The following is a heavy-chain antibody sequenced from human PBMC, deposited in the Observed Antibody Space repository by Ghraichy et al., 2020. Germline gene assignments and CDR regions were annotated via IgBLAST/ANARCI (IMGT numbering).Heavy chain of an antibody. CDR3: ANERRYRGVWDY. D-gene: IGHD3-16*01. CDR1: GVSISGDY. Sequence: SETLSLTCTVSGVSISGDYWSWIRQPAGKGLEWIGRIYISGSTNYNPSLKSRVTMSIDTSKNQLSLKVNSVTAADTAVYYCANERRYRGVWDYWGQGTLVTVSS. J-gene: IGHJ4*02. V-gene: IGHV4-4*07. CDR2: IYISGST.